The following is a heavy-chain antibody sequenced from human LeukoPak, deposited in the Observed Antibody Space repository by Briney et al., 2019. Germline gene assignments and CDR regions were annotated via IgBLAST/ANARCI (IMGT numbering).Heavy chain of an antibody. V-gene: IGHV3-13*01. D-gene: IGHD6-13*01. CDR1: GFTFSSYD. Sequence: AGGSLRLSCAASGFTFSSYDMHWVRQATGKGLEWVSAIGTAGDTYYSGSVKGRFTISRENAKNSLYLQMNSLRAGDTAVYYCARGDSSFDAFDIWGQGTMVTVSS. CDR2: IGTAGDT. J-gene: IGHJ3*02. CDR3: ARGDSSFDAFDI.